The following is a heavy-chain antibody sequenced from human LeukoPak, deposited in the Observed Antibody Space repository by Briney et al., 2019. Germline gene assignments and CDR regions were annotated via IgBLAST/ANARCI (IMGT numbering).Heavy chain of an antibody. CDR2: INTDGTVT. CDR3: ATKQWLAPPPDS. Sequence: GGSLRLSCAASGFTFSKYWMLWVRQAPGKGLESVSRINTDGTVTTYADSVKGRFIVSRDNADNTMFLQMNSVRDEDTAVYYCATKQWLAPPPDSWGQGTPVTVSS. J-gene: IGHJ4*02. D-gene: IGHD6-19*01. CDR1: GFTFSKYW. V-gene: IGHV3-74*01.